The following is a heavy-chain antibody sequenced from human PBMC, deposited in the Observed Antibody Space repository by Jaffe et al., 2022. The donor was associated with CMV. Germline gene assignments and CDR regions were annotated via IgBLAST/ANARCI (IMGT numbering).Heavy chain of an antibody. Sequence: EVQLVESGGGLVQPGGSLRLSCAASGFTFSNYWMTWVRQAPGKGLEWVANIKQGESEKSYVDSVKGRFTISRDNAENSLYLQMNSLRAEDTAVYYCARDYYYMDVWGKGTTVTVSS. CDR3: ARDYYYMDV. CDR2: IKQGESEK. J-gene: IGHJ6*03. V-gene: IGHV3-7*03. CDR1: GFTFSNYW.